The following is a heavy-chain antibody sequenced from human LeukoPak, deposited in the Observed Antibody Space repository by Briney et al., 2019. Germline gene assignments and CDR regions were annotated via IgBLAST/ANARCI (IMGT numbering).Heavy chain of an antibody. CDR3: ARGKYYYDSSGYLSY. CDR2: INHSGST. Sequence: KPSETLSLTCAVNGGSFSGYYWSWIRQPPGKGLEWIGEINHSGSTNYNPSLKSRVTISVDTSKNQFSLKLSSVTAADTAVYYCARGKYYYDSSGYLSYWGQGTLVTVSS. CDR1: GGSFSGYY. V-gene: IGHV4-34*01. J-gene: IGHJ4*02. D-gene: IGHD3-22*01.